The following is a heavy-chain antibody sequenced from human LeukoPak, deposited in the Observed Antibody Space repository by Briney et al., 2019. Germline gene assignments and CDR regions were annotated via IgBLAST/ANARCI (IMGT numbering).Heavy chain of an antibody. V-gene: IGHV3-30*18. J-gene: IGHJ4*02. CDR1: GFTFSSYG. CDR2: ISYDGSNK. D-gene: IGHD3-10*01. CDR3: AKDFSPSYYYGSGSYYPTDY. Sequence: GGSLRLSCAASGFTFSSYGMHWVRQAPGKGLGRVAVISYDGSNKYYADSVKGRFTISRDNSKNTLYLQVNSLRAEDTAVYYCAKDFSPSYYYGSGSYYPTDYWGQGTLVTVSS.